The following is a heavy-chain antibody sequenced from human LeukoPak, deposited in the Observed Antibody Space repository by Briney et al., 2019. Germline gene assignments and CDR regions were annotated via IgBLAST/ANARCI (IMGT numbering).Heavy chain of an antibody. J-gene: IGHJ6*03. CDR1: GFTFSTYR. Sequence: GGSLRLSCAASGFTFSTYRMSWVRQAPGKGLEWVANIKQDGSEKHYVDSVKGRFTVSRDNAKNSLYLQMSSLRAEDTAVYYCTRVEETATTAAIIRKYSYYYYYMDVWGKGNTVTVSS. CDR3: TRVEETATTAAIIRKYSYYYYYMDV. V-gene: IGHV3-7*01. D-gene: IGHD4-11*01. CDR2: IKQDGSEK.